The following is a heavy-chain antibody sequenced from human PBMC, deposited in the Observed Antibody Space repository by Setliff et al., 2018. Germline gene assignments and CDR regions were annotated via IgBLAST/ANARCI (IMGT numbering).Heavy chain of an antibody. CDR1: GATFSSYG. Sequence: GASVKVSCKASGATFSSYGISWVRQAPGQGLEWMGGTIPMFGTTEYAQKFQGRLTIITDESTNTAFMQLSSLRSDDTAVYYCVREGVDSRSSTDYRYYMDVWGKGTKVTVS. D-gene: IGHD3-22*01. CDR3: VREGVDSRSSTDYRYYMDV. J-gene: IGHJ6*03. CDR2: TIPMFGTT. V-gene: IGHV1-69*05.